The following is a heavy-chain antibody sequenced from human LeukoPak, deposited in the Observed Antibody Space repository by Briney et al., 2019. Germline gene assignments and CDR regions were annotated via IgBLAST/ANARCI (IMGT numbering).Heavy chain of an antibody. CDR3: ARPLYDSSGYFDY. Sequence: SETLSLTCTVSGGSISSSSYYWGWIRQPPGKGLEWIGSIYYSGSTYYNPSLKSRATISVDTSKNQFSLKLSSVTAADTAVYYCARPLYDSSGYFDYWGQGTLVTVSS. D-gene: IGHD3-22*01. CDR2: IYYSGST. V-gene: IGHV4-39*01. CDR1: GGSISSSSYY. J-gene: IGHJ4*02.